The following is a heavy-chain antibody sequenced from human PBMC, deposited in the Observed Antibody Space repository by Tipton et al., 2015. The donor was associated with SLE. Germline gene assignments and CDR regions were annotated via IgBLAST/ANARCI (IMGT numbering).Heavy chain of an antibody. D-gene: IGHD3-10*01. V-gene: IGHV4-34*01. CDR2: INHSGST. J-gene: IGHJ5*02. Sequence: LRLSCAVYGASFSGYYWNWIRQPPGKGLEWIGEINHSGSTNYNPSLKSRVTISVDTSKNQFSLKLSSVTAADTAVYYCASHTGGAEGWFDPWGQGTLVTVSS. CDR1: GASFSGYY. CDR3: ASHTGGAEGWFDP.